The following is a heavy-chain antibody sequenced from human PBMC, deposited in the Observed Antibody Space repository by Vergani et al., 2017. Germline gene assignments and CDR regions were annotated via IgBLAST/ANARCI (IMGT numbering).Heavy chain of an antibody. CDR2: IFHSGST. J-gene: IGHJ3*02. V-gene: IGHV4-39*01. D-gene: IGHD3-22*01. CDR1: GASISSSSYY. CDR3: ARVTYHYDFSGPSEGPFDI. Sequence: QLLLQESDPGLVKPSETLSLTCTVSGASISSSSYYWGWIRQSPGKGLEWIGNIFHSGSTYYNLSLNSRVTISVDTSKKQFSLKLSSVTAADTAVYYCARVTYHYDFSGPSEGPFDIWGQGTLVTISS.